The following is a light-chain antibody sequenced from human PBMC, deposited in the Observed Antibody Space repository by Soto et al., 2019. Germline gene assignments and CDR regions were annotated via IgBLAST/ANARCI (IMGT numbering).Light chain of an antibody. CDR3: GTYHGSGSNFVQLV. Sequence: QSVLTQPPSASASLGASVTLTCTLSSDYSNYKVDGYQQRQGKGPRLVMRVGTGGIVGSRGDDLPDRFSVLGSGLNRYLTIKNIQEEDESDYYGGTYHGSGSNFVQLVFGGGTKLTVL. CDR1: SDYSNYK. J-gene: IGLJ2*01. CDR2: VGTGGIVG. V-gene: IGLV9-49*01.